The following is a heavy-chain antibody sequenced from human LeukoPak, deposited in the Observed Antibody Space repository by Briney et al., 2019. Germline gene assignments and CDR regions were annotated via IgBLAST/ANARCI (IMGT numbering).Heavy chain of an antibody. D-gene: IGHD3-22*01. CDR1: GYTFTAYH. J-gene: IGHJ4*02. Sequence: ASVKVSCKASGYTFTAYHMHWVRQAPGQGLEWMGIINPNDGSTNYAQRFQGRVTMTRDRSTSTVYMELSSLRSEDTAVYYYARGTQIDSSVYYAGHFDYWGQGTLVTVSP. CDR3: ARGTQIDSSVYYAGHFDY. V-gene: IGHV1-46*01. CDR2: INPNDGST.